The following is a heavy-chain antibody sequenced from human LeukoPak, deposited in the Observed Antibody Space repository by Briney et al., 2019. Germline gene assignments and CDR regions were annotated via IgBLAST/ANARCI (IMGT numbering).Heavy chain of an antibody. D-gene: IGHD2-15*01. CDR3: ARVLTPPGGGAFDI. CDR2: IYYSGST. Sequence: PSETLSLTCTVSGGSISSYYWSWIRQPPGKGLEWIGYIYYSGSTNYNPSLKSRVTISVDTSKNQFSLKLSSVTAADTAVYYCARVLTPPGGGAFDIWGQGTMVTVSS. CDR1: GGSISSYY. J-gene: IGHJ3*02. V-gene: IGHV4-59*01.